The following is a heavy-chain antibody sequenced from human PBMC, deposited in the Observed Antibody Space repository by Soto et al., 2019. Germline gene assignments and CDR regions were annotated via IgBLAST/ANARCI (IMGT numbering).Heavy chain of an antibody. CDR2: ISGIGHST. V-gene: IGHV3-23*01. CDR3: AKRIMSTIGHFDS. J-gene: IGHJ4*02. Sequence: PGGSLRLSCAASGFTFSSYAMGWVRQAPGKGLEWVSSISGIGHSTYYADSVKGRFTISRDNSKNTLHLQMNSLRAEDTAVYYCAKRIMSTIGHFDSWGQGTLVTV. CDR1: GFTFSSYA. D-gene: IGHD1-1*01.